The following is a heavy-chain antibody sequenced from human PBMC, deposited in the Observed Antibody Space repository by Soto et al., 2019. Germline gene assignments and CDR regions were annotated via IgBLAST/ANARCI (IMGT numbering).Heavy chain of an antibody. Sequence: GGSLRLSCAASGFTFSSCSMSWVRQAPGKGLEWVSLIFASDGSTYYADSLKGRFTISRDNSKNTLYLQMNSLRADDTAIYYCAKISSGHDYFDSWGQGTLDTVSS. V-gene: IGHV3-23*01. CDR3: AKISSGHDYFDS. CDR2: IFASDGST. J-gene: IGHJ4*02. CDR1: GFTFSSCS. D-gene: IGHD6-19*01.